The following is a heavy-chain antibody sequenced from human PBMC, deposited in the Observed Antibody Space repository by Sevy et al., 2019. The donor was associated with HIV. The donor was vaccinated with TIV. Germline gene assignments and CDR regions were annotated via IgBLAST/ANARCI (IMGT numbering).Heavy chain of an antibody. J-gene: IGHJ3*02. CDR3: ARDTANYYDSSGYYDAFDI. CDR1: GGSISSYY. Sequence: SETLSLTCTVSGGSISSYYWSWIRQPPGKGLEWIGYIYYSGSTNYNPSLKSRVTISVDTSKNQFSLKLSSVTAAGTAVYYCARDTANYYDSSGYYDAFDIWGQGTMVTVSS. V-gene: IGHV4-59*01. D-gene: IGHD3-22*01. CDR2: IYYSGST.